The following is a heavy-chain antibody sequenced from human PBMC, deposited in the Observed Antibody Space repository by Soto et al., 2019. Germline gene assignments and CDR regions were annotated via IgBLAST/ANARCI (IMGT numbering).Heavy chain of an antibody. CDR2: ISSSSSTI. Sequence: LGLSCADSGFTFSSYSMNWVRQAPGKGLEWVSYISSSSSTIYYADSVKGRFTISRDNAKNSLYLQMNSLRDEDTAVYYCAREDYGDYSGLYYYGMDVWGQGTTVTVSS. CDR1: GFTFSSYS. V-gene: IGHV3-48*02. J-gene: IGHJ6*02. CDR3: AREDYGDYSGLYYYGMDV. D-gene: IGHD4-17*01.